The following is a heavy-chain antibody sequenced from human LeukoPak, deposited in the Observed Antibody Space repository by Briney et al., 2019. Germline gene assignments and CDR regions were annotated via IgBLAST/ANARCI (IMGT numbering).Heavy chain of an antibody. V-gene: IGHV4-31*02. Sequence: PSETLSLTCTVSGGSISSGGYYWSWIRQHPGKGLEWIGCIYYSGSTYYNPSLKSRVTISVDTSKNQFSLKLSSVTAADTAVYYCARDHPTGPADYWGQGTLVTVSS. CDR1: GGSISSGGYY. CDR2: IYYSGST. J-gene: IGHJ4*02. D-gene: IGHD1-1*01. CDR3: ARDHPTGPADY.